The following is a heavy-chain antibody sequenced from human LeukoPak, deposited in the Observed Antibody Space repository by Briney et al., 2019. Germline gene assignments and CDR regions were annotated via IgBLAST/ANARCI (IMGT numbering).Heavy chain of an antibody. CDR3: AREPTRGYYFDY. J-gene: IGHJ4*02. D-gene: IGHD5-12*01. Sequence: SETLSLTCTVSGGSISSYYWSWIRQPPGKGLEWIGYIYHSGSTYYNPSLKSRVTISVDRSKNQFSLKLSSVTAADTAVYYCAREPTRGYYFDYWGQGTLVTVSS. CDR2: IYHSGST. V-gene: IGHV4-59*12. CDR1: GGSISSYY.